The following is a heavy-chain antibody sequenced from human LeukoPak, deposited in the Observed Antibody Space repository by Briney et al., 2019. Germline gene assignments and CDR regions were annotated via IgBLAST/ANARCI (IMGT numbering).Heavy chain of an antibody. D-gene: IGHD3-10*01. CDR1: GGSISSYY. Sequence: SETLSLTCTVSGGSISSYYWSWIRQPPGKGLEWIGYIYYSGSTNYNPSLKSRVTISVDTSRNQFSLKLSSVTAADTAVYYCARASYYYGSGSPNWGQGTLVTVSS. CDR2: IYYSGST. J-gene: IGHJ4*02. CDR3: ARASYYYGSGSPN. V-gene: IGHV4-59*12.